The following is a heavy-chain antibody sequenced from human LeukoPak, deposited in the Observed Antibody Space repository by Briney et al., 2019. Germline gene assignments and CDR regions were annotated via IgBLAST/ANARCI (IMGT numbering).Heavy chain of an antibody. CDR3: VPQVTSFDY. D-gene: IGHD4-11*01. J-gene: IGHJ4*02. Sequence: GGSLRLSCAASGFTFSSYGMHWVRQAPGKGLEWVAVIWYDGSNKYYADSVKGRFTISRDNSKNTLYLQMNSLRAEGTAVYYCVPQVTSFDYWGQGTLVTVSS. CDR1: GFTFSSYG. CDR2: IWYDGSNK. V-gene: IGHV3-33*01.